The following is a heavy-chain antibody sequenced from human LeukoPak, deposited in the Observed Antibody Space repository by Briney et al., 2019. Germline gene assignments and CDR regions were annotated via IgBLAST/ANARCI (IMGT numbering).Heavy chain of an antibody. CDR2: IYYSGIT. D-gene: IGHD6-13*01. CDR3: ARSFGYSSRRLDY. V-gene: IGHV4-59*12. Sequence: RPSETLSLTCTVSGGSINSYYWSWIRQPPGKGLEWIGYIYYSGITNYNPSLKSRVTISVDTSKNQFSLKLSSVTAADTAVYYCARSFGYSSRRLDYWGQGTLVTVSS. J-gene: IGHJ4*02. CDR1: GGSINSYY.